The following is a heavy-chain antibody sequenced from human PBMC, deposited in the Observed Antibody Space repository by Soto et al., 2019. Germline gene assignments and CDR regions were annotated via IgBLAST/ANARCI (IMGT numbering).Heavy chain of an antibody. V-gene: IGHV4-4*02. CDR1: GGSISSSNW. CDR2: IYHSGST. D-gene: IGHD2-2*01. Sequence: QVQLQESGPGLVKPSGTLSLTCAVSGGSISSSNWWSWVRQPPAKGLEWIGGIYHSGSTNYNPSLQSRVTMSVDKSKNQFSRRLSSVTAADTAVYYCARIGGTEYQLPSRPPVYYYYYYGMDVWGQGTTVTVSS. J-gene: IGHJ6*02. CDR3: ARIGGTEYQLPSRPPVYYYYYYGMDV.